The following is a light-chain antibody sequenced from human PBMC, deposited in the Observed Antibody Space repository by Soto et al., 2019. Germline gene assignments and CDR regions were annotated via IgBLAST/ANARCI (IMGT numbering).Light chain of an antibody. J-gene: IGKJ5*01. CDR3: QQSYSTPPIT. CDR1: QSVSSNY. Sequence: EIVLTQSPGTLSLSPGERATLSCRASQSVSSNYLAWYQQNPGQAPRLLIHDTSTRATGIPDRFSGSGSGTDFTLTISSLEPEDFATYYCQQSYSTPPITFGQGTRLEIK. V-gene: IGKV3-20*01. CDR2: DTS.